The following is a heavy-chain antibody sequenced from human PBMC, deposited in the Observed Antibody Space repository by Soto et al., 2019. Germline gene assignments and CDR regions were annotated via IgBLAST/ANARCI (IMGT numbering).Heavy chain of an antibody. J-gene: IGHJ4*02. CDR1: GWSFSGYY. Sequence: PSETLSLTCAFYGWSFSGYYWSWIRQPPGKGLEWIGEINHSGSTNYNPSLKSRVTISVDTSKNQFSLKLSSVTAADTAVYYCAREPANGDYPGYWGQGTLVTVSS. D-gene: IGHD4-17*01. V-gene: IGHV4-34*01. CDR3: AREPANGDYPGY. CDR2: INHSGST.